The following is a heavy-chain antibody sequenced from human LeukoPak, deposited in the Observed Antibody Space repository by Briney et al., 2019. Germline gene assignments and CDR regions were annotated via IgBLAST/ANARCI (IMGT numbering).Heavy chain of an antibody. Sequence: RASVKVSCKASGYTFTGYYMHWVRQAPGQGLEWMGWINPNSGGTNYAQKFQGRVTMTRDTSISTAYMELSRLRSDDTAVYYCARDPGYSSPRGDYWGQGTLVTVSS. V-gene: IGHV1-2*02. D-gene: IGHD5-18*01. J-gene: IGHJ4*02. CDR2: INPNSGGT. CDR1: GYTFTGYY. CDR3: ARDPGYSSPRGDY.